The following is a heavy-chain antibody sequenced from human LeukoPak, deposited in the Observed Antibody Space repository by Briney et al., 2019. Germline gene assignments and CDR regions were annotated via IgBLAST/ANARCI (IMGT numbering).Heavy chain of an antibody. CDR3: ARESCSSTSCYTPGYGMDV. V-gene: IGHV1-18*01. Sequence: ASVKLSCKASGRTFSSYAISWVRQAPGRRLEWMGWISAYNGNTNYAQKLQARVTMTTDTSTSTAYMELRSLRSDDTAVYYCARESCSSTSCYTPGYGMDVWGQGTTVTVSS. J-gene: IGHJ6*02. D-gene: IGHD2-2*02. CDR1: GRTFSSYA. CDR2: ISAYNGNT.